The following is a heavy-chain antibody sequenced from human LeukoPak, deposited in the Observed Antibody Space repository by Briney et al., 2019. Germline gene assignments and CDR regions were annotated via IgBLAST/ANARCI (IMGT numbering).Heavy chain of an antibody. D-gene: IGHD2-2*01. J-gene: IGHJ4*02. V-gene: IGHV3-33*01. CDR1: GFTFSTYG. CDR2: IWYDGSNK. Sequence: PGRSLRLSCAASGFTFSTYGMHWVRQAPGKGLEWVALIWYDGSNKYYADSVKGRFTISRDNSKNTLYLQMNSLRAEDTAVYYCARDQGCSSTSCYSLFFHYWGQGTLVTVSS. CDR3: ARDQGCSSTSCYSLFFHY.